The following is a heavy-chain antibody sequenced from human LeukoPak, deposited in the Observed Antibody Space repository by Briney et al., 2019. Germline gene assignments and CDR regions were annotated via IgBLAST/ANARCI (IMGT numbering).Heavy chain of an antibody. V-gene: IGHV3-11*01. CDR1: GFTFSDYY. CDR2: ISSSGSTI. J-gene: IGHJ6*02. CDR3: ARDNSLRGYSYGYGYYGMDV. D-gene: IGHD5-18*01. Sequence: GGSLRLSCAASGFTFSDYYMSWIRQAPGKGLEGVSYISSSGSTIYYADSVKGRFTISRDNAKNSLYLQMNSLRAEDTAVYYCARDNSLRGYSYGYGYYGMDVWGQGTTVTVSS.